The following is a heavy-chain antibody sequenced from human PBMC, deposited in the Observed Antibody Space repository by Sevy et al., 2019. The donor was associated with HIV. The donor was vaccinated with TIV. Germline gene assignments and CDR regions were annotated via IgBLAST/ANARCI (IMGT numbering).Heavy chain of an antibody. CDR3: ARYSSSSTEGWFDP. Sequence: LSLTCTVSGGSISSGGYYWSWIRQHPGKGLEWIGYIYYSGTTYYNPSLKSRITMSADTSKSQFSLKLSAVTAADTAVYYCARYSSSSTEGWFDPWGQGTLVTVSS. CDR2: IYYSGTT. J-gene: IGHJ5*02. V-gene: IGHV4-31*03. D-gene: IGHD6-6*01. CDR1: GGSISSGGYY.